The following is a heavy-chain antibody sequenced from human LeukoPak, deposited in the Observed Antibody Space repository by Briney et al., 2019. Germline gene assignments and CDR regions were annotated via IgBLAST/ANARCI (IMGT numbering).Heavy chain of an antibody. CDR3: VLTYDSSGYHDY. CDR2: IIPIFGTA. CDR1: GGTFSSYA. D-gene: IGHD3-22*01. J-gene: IGHJ4*02. V-gene: IGHV1-69*05. Sequence: SVTVSCKASGGTFSSYAISWVRQAPGQGLEWMGRIIPIFGTANYAQKFQGRVTITTDESTSTAYMELSSLRSEDTAVYYCVLTYDSSGYHDYWGQGTLVTVSS.